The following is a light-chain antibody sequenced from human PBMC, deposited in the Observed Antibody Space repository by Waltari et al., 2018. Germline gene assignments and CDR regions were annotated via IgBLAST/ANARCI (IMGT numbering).Light chain of an antibody. CDR2: AAS. V-gene: IGKV3-20*01. Sequence: EVVLTQSPGTLSLSPGERATLSCRASQSIGKYLVWYQQRPGQAPRLLIYAASTRATGIQDRFSGSGYGTDFSLTSSRLEPEDFAVYYCQNHERLPATFGQGTKVEIK. CDR1: QSIGKY. CDR3: QNHERLPAT. J-gene: IGKJ1*01.